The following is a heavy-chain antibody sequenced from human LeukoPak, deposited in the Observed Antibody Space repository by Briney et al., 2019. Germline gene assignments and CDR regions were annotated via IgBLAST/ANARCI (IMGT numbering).Heavy chain of an antibody. CDR1: GYTFTSCG. Sequence: ASVKVSCKASGYTFTSCGISWVRQAPGQGLEWMGWISGYNGNTNYAPKVQGRVTMTTDTSTGTAYMEPRSLRSDDTAVYYCARPNYRGGSGSYGGTNWFDPWGQGTLVTVSS. V-gene: IGHV1-18*01. J-gene: IGHJ5*02. CDR3: ARPNYRGGSGSYGGTNWFDP. CDR2: ISGYNGNT. D-gene: IGHD3-10*01.